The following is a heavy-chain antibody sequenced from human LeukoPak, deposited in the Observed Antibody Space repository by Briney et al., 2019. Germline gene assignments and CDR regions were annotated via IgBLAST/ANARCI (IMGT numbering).Heavy chain of an antibody. Sequence: SETLSLTCTVSGGSVSSYYWSWIRQPPGRGLEWIGYLSHSGSSDSNPSLKSRVTISVDTSKNQFSLKLSSVTAADTAVYYCARFSYDSSGYYSDYWGQGTLVTVSS. CDR3: ARFSYDSSGYYSDY. V-gene: IGHV4-59*02. CDR1: GGSVSSYY. J-gene: IGHJ4*02. D-gene: IGHD3-22*01. CDR2: LSHSGSS.